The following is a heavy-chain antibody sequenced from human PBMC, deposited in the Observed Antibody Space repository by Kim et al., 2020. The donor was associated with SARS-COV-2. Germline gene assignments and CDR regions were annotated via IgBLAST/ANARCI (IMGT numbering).Heavy chain of an antibody. CDR1: GFTFSSYS. CDR3: ARDGVLRYFDWSKSDYGM. D-gene: IGHD3-9*01. CDR2: ISSSSTI. J-gene: IGHJ6*01. Sequence: GGSLRLSCAASGFTFSSYSMNWVRQAPGKGLEWVSYISSSSTIYYADSVKGRFTISRDNAKNSLYLQMNSLRDEDTAVYYCARDGVLRYFDWSKSDYGM. V-gene: IGHV3-48*02.